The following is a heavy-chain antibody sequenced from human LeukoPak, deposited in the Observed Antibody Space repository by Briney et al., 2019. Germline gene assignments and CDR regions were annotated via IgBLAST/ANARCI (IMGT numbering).Heavy chain of an antibody. J-gene: IGHJ4*02. D-gene: IGHD3-16*02. Sequence: ASVKVPCKASGYTFTGYFMHWVRQAPGQGLEWMGWINPNNGATNFTQKFQGRVTMTRDTSISTAYMELSSLTSDDTAVYYCARAGSYRYADYWGQGTVVTVSS. CDR2: INPNNGAT. CDR1: GYTFTGYF. CDR3: ARAGSYRYADY. V-gene: IGHV1-2*02.